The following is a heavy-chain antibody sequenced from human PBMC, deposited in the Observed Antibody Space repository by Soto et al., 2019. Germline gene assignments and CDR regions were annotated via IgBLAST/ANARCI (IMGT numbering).Heavy chain of an antibody. Sequence: SLRLSCAASGFTVSRNCMSWVRQAPGKGLEWVSVIYSGGSTYYADSVKGRFTISRDYSKNTLYLQMNSLRAEDTAVYYCARGTDSGYDFPHFGYWGQGTLVTVSS. CDR2: IYSGGST. J-gene: IGHJ4*02. CDR3: ARGTDSGYDFPHFGY. V-gene: IGHV3-53*01. D-gene: IGHD5-12*01. CDR1: GFTVSRNC.